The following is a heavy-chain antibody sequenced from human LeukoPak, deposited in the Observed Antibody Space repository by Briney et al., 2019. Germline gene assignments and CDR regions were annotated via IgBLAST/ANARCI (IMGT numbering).Heavy chain of an antibody. J-gene: IGHJ6*02. V-gene: IGHV1-8*01. Sequence: ASVKVSCKASGYTFTSYDINWVRQATGQGLEWMGWMNPNSGNTGYAQKFQGRVTMTRSTSISTAYMELSSLRSEDTAVYYCARQIAAYENYYYYGMDVWGQGTTVTVSS. CDR2: MNPNSGNT. CDR3: ARQIAAYENYYYYGMDV. D-gene: IGHD6-13*01. CDR1: GYTFTSYD.